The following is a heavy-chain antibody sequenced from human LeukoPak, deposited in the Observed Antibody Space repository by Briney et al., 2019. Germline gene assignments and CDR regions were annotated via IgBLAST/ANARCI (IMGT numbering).Heavy chain of an antibody. D-gene: IGHD3-10*01. CDR1: GFTFSDNY. Sequence: GGSLRLSCAASGFTFSDNYMSWIRQAPGKGLEWVSYISGSSSYTNYVDSVKGRFTISRDNAKNSLYLQMNSLRAEDTAVYYCATPLWFGELSPFDYWGQGTLVTVSS. V-gene: IGHV3-11*03. CDR2: ISGSSSYT. CDR3: ATPLWFGELSPFDY. J-gene: IGHJ4*02.